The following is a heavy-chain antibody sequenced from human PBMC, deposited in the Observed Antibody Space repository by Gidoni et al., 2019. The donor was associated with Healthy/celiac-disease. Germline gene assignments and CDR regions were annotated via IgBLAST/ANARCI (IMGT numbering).Heavy chain of an antibody. CDR3: ARPTSDLYGMDV. CDR1: GYSFTSYW. CDR2: IDPSDSYT. J-gene: IGHJ6*04. Sequence: EVQRVQSGAEGKKPGESLRISCKGSGYSFTSYWISWVRQMPGTGLEWMGRIDPSDSYTNYSPSFQGHVTISADKSISTAYLQWSSLKASDTAMYYCARPTSDLYGMDVWGKGTTVTVSS. D-gene: IGHD2-21*02. V-gene: IGHV5-10-1*03.